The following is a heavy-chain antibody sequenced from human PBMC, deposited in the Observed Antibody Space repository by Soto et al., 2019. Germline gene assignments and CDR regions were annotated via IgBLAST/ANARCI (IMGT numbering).Heavy chain of an antibody. V-gene: IGHV1-18*01. J-gene: IGHJ4*02. CDR2: ISGHDGST. D-gene: IGHD2-2*01. Sequence: ASVKVSCKASGYRLTSYGISWVRQAPGQGLEWMGWISGHDGSTKYTQKVQGRVTVTTDTSTSTAYMDLRSLRSDDTAVYYCAREYCSSASCYGPDFWGQGTLVTVSS. CDR3: AREYCSSASCYGPDF. CDR1: GYRLTSYG.